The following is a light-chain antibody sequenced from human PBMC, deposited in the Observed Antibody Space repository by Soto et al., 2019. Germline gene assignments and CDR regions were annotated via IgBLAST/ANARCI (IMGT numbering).Light chain of an antibody. J-gene: IGKJ4*01. CDR2: AAY. CDR3: QQVDTSHS. V-gene: IGKV1-9*01. Sequence: IQVTQSPSSLSASVGDRITITCRVSQGMSSYLAWYQQKPGKAPKLLIYAAYTLQSGVPSRFSGGGSVPDFTLTINNLQPEDIATYYCQQVDTSHSFGGGTKVEIK. CDR1: QGMSSY.